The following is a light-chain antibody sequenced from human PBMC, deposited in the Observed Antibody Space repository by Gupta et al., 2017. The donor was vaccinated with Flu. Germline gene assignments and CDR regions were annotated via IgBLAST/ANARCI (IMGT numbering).Light chain of an antibody. J-gene: IGLJ1*01. Sequence: TSSDIGGYKYVSWYQHHPGKAPKLILYDVTNRPSGVSDRFSGSKSGNTASLTISGLQAEDEADYFCSSYTSTTTYVFAPGPRSPS. CDR3: SSYTSTTTYV. CDR2: DVT. V-gene: IGLV2-14*01. CDR1: SSDIGGYKY.